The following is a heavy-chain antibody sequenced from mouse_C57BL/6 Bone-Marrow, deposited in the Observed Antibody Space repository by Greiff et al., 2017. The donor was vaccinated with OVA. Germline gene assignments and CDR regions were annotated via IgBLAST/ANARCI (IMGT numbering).Heavy chain of an antibody. J-gene: IGHJ1*03. D-gene: IGHD1-1*01. Sequence: EVKLVESGGGLVQPKGSLKLSCAASGFSFNTYAMNWVRQAPGKGLEWVSRLRRKRNNYATYYADSVKDRFTISRDDSESMLYLQMNNLKTEDTAMYYCVRDYYGSSWYFDVWGTGTTVTVSS. V-gene: IGHV10-1*01. CDR2: LRRKRNNYAT. CDR3: VRDYYGSSWYFDV. CDR1: GFSFNTYA.